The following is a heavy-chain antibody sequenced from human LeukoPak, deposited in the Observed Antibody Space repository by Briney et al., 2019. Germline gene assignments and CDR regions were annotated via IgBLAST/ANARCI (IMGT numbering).Heavy chain of an antibody. Sequence: SETLSLTCTVSGGSISGYYWSWIRQPAGKGLEWIGRIYTSGSTNYNPSLKSRVTISVDTSKNQFSLNLISVTAADTAVYYCARGYCSSASCSPFDYWGQGTLVTVSS. V-gene: IGHV4-4*07. D-gene: IGHD2-2*01. CDR2: IYTSGST. J-gene: IGHJ4*02. CDR1: GGSISGYY. CDR3: ARGYCSSASCSPFDY.